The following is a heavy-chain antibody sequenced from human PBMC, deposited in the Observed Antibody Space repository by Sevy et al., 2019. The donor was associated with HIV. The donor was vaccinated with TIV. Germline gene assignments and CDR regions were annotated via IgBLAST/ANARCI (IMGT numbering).Heavy chain of an antibody. CDR1: GFTFSTYR. D-gene: IGHD3-9*01. CDR2: INQDGSQK. CDR3: AREFDGGPDY. Sequence: GGSLRLSCGASGFTFSTYRMSWVRQAPGKGLEWVANINQDGSQKYYVHSVKGRFTISKDNAKNSLYLQMSSLRAEDTAVYYCAREFDGGPDYWGQGTLVTVSS. J-gene: IGHJ4*02. V-gene: IGHV3-7*01.